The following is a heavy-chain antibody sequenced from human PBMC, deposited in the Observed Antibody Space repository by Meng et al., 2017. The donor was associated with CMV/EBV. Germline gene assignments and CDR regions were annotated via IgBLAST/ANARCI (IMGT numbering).Heavy chain of an antibody. CDR1: GGSFSGYY. V-gene: IGHV4-34*01. D-gene: IGHD5-18*01. CDR2: INHSGST. Sequence: SETLSLTCAVYGGSFSGYYWSWIRQPPGKGLEWIGEINHSGSTNYNPSLKSRVTISVDTSKNQFSLKLSSVTAADTAVYYCARASYGRSPFYYRGQGTLVTVSS. J-gene: IGHJ4*02. CDR3: ARASYGRSPFYY.